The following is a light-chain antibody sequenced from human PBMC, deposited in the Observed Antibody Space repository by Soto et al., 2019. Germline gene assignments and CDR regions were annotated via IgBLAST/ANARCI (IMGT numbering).Light chain of an antibody. CDR3: HQYNSY. CDR2: DAP. Sequence: DVLMTQSPSSLSASVGDRVTITCRASESIATWLAWYQQKPGQAPKLLIYDAPRLESGVPSRFSGGGSGTEFTLTISGLQPEDFATYYCHQYNSYFGPGTKLEI. V-gene: IGKV1-5*01. J-gene: IGKJ2*01. CDR1: ESIATW.